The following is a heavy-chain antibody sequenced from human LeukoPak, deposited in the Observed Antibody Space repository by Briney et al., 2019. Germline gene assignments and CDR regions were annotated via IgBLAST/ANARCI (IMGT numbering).Heavy chain of an antibody. CDR2: IIPIFGTA. V-gene: IGHV1-69*13. CDR3: ARGNLMSVGAFDI. Sequence: SVKVSCKASGGTFSSYAISWVRQAPGQGLEWMGGIIPIFGTANYAQKFQGRVTITADESTSTAYMELSSLRSEDTAVYYCARGNLMSVGAFDIWGQGTMVTVSP. CDR1: GGTFSSYA. J-gene: IGHJ3*02. D-gene: IGHD3-10*02.